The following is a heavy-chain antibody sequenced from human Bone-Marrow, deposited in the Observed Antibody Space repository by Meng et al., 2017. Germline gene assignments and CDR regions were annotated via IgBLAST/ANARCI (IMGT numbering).Heavy chain of an antibody. CDR1: GGTFSSYT. CDR2: IIPILGIA. D-gene: IGHD6-13*01. Sequence: SVKVSCKASGGTFSSYTISWVRQAPGQGLEWMGRIIPILGIANYAQKFQGRVTITADKSTSTAYMELSSLRSEDTAVYYCASQYSSSWYTIDYWGQGTLVTFSS. CDR3: ASQYSSSWYTIDY. V-gene: IGHV1-69*02. J-gene: IGHJ4*02.